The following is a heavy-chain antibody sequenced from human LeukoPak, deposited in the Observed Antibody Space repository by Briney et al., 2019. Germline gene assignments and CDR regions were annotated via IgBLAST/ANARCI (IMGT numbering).Heavy chain of an antibody. CDR1: GDSVPSNSAA. Sequence: SQTLSLTCAISGDSVPSNSAAWNWIRQSPSRGLEWLGRTYYRSKWYNDYAVSVKSRITINPDTSKNQFSLQLNSVTPEDTAVYYCAREGGGQWLVLYYFDYWGQGTLVTVSS. CDR2: TYYRSKWYN. J-gene: IGHJ4*02. CDR3: AREGGGQWLVLYYFDY. V-gene: IGHV6-1*01. D-gene: IGHD6-19*01.